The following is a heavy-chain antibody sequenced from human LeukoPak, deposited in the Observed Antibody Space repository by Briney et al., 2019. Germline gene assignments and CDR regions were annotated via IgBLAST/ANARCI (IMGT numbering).Heavy chain of an antibody. J-gene: IGHJ5*02. D-gene: IGHD6-19*01. Sequence: ASAKVSCKASGYTFTSYGISWVRQAPGQGLEWMGWISAYNGNTNYAQKLQGRVTKTTDTSTSTAYMELRGLRSDDTAVYYCARDQGSSGWYLVGDWFDPWGKGTLVAVSS. V-gene: IGHV1-18*01. CDR1: GYTFTSYG. CDR3: ARDQGSSGWYLVGDWFDP. CDR2: ISAYNGNT.